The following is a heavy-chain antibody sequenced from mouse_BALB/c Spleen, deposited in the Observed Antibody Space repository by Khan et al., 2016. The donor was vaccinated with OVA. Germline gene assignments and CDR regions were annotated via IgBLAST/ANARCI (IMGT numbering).Heavy chain of an antibody. CDR3: ARHWVGIMDY. V-gene: IGHV5-6*01. D-gene: IGHD1-1*01. CDR1: GFTFSTYG. J-gene: IGHJ4*01. CDR2: ISSAGTYT. Sequence: EVELVESGGDLVKPGGSLKLSCAASGFTFSTYGMSWVRQTPDKRLEWVATISSAGTYTYYPDSVKGRFTISRDNAKNTLYLQMNSRRAEDTAMYCGARHWVGIMDYWGQGTSLTVSS.